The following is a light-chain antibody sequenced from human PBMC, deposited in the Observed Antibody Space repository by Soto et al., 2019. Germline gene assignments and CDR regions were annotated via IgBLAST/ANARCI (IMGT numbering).Light chain of an antibody. CDR1: SSDVGGYNY. CDR2: EVS. CDR3: SSYTSSSTYV. V-gene: IGLV2-14*01. Sequence: QSALTQPSSLSGSPGQSITISFTGTSSDVGGYNYVSWYQQHPGKAPKLMISEVSNRPSGVSNRFSGSKSGNTASLTISGLQAEDEADYYCSSYTSSSTYVFGTGTKVTVL. J-gene: IGLJ1*01.